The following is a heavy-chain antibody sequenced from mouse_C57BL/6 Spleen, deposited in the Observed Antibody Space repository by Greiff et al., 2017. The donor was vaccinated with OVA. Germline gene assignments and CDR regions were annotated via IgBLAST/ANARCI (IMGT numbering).Heavy chain of an antibody. D-gene: IGHD1-1*01. CDR1: GYSITSGYY. J-gene: IGHJ3*01. CDR2: ISYDGSN. Sequence: DVHLVESGPGLVKPSQSLSLTCSVTGYSITSGYYWNWIRQFPGNKLEWMGYISYDGSNNYNPSLKNRISITRDTSKNQFFLKLNSVTTEDTATYYCAIQTYYYGSSYEFAFWGQGTLVTVSA. V-gene: IGHV3-6*01. CDR3: AIQTYYYGSSYEFAF.